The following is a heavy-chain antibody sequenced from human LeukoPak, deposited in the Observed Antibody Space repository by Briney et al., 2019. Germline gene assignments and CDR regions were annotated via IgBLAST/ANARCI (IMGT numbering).Heavy chain of an antibody. V-gene: IGHV3-23*01. J-gene: IGHJ4*02. CDR3: AKDLPSYYYDSSGYYGY. D-gene: IGHD3-22*01. Sequence: GSLRLSCAASGFTFSSYAMSWVRQAPGKGLEWVSAISGSGGSTYYADSVKGRFTISRDNSKNTLYLQMNSLRAEDTAVYYCAKDLPSYYYDSSGYYGYWGQGTLVTVSS. CDR2: ISGSGGST. CDR1: GFTFSSYA.